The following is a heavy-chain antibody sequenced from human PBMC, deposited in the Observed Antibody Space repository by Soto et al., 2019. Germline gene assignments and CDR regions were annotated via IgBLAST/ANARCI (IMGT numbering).Heavy chain of an antibody. Sequence: GGSLRLSCAASGFTFSSYGMHWVRQAPGKGLEWVAVISYDGSNKYYADSVKGRFTISRDNSKNTLYLQMNSLRAEDTAVYYCAKRTYPTEQETSRYYYYGMDVWGQGTTVTVSS. J-gene: IGHJ6*02. V-gene: IGHV3-30*18. CDR3: AKRTYPTEQETSRYYYYGMDV. CDR1: GFTFSSYG. D-gene: IGHD4-4*01. CDR2: ISYDGSNK.